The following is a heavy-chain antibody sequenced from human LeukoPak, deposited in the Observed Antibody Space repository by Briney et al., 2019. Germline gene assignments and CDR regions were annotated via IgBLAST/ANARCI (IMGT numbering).Heavy chain of an antibody. V-gene: IGHV3-23*01. CDR3: AKYYYDGTGSNLFDY. CDR2: ISGSGDST. J-gene: IGHJ4*02. D-gene: IGHD3-22*01. Sequence: PGGSLRLSCAASGFTFSSYTMHWVRQAPGKGLEWVSAISGSGDSTFYADSVKGRFTISRDNSKNTLYLQMSSLRAEDRAVYYCAKYYYDGTGSNLFDYWGQGTLVTVSS. CDR1: GFTFSSYT.